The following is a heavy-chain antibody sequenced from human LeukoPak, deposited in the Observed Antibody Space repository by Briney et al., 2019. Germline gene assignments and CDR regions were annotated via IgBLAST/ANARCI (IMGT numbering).Heavy chain of an antibody. CDR2: IRSEASGGTT. CDR3: TSSDV. CDR1: GFTFSSYW. J-gene: IGHJ6*04. V-gene: IGHV3-49*04. Sequence: GGSLRLSCAASGFTFSSYWMSWVRQAPGRGLEWVGFIRSEASGGTTEYAASVKGRFTISRDDSKSIAYLQMDSLKTEDAAVYYCTSSDVWGKGTTVTISS.